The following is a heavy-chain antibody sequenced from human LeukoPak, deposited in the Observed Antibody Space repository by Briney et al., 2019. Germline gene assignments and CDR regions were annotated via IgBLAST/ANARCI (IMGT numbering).Heavy chain of an antibody. CDR3: AKEGTGIHFDY. Sequence: PGGSLRLSCAASGXTFSDYYMSWIRQAPGKGLEWVEEISYDEGNTYYADSVKGRFTISRDNSKNTLYLQMNSLRAEDTAVYYCAKEGTGIHFDYWGQGILVTVSS. J-gene: IGHJ4*02. CDR2: ISYDEGNT. V-gene: IGHV3-30*18. D-gene: IGHD1-1*01. CDR1: GXTFSDYY.